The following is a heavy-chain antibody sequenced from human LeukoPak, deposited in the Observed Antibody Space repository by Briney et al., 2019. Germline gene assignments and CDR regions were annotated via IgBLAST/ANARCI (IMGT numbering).Heavy chain of an antibody. J-gene: IGHJ4*02. CDR2: IYWDGDK. Sequence: SGPTLVHPTQPLTLTFTFSGFSLRTARVGVGWIRQPPGNALEWLALIYWDGDKRYSPSLKSRLTITKDTSKTQVVLTVTDMDPVDTATYYCAHRRDYYDFDYWGQGTLVTVSS. CDR1: GFSLRTARVG. V-gene: IGHV2-5*02. CDR3: AHRRDYYDFDY. D-gene: IGHD3-10*01.